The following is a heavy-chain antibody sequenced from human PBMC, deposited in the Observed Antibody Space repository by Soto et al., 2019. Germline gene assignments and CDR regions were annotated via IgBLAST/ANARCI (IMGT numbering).Heavy chain of an antibody. CDR1: GFTFSSYA. V-gene: IGHV3-30-3*01. Sequence: GGSLRLSCAASGFTFSSYAMHWVRQAPGKGLEWVAVISYDGSNKYYADSVKGRFTISRDNSKNTLYLQMNSLRAEDTAVYYCARSPYYDSSGYLAYWGQGTLVTVSS. CDR3: ARSPYYDSSGYLAY. D-gene: IGHD3-22*01. CDR2: ISYDGSNK. J-gene: IGHJ4*02.